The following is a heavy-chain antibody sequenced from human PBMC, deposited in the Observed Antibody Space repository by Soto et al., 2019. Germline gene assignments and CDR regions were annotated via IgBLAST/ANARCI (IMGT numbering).Heavy chain of an antibody. CDR3: ARVRGAPFGNWFDP. J-gene: IGHJ5*02. CDR1: GGTFSSYA. CDR2: IIPIFGTA. V-gene: IGHV1-69*13. Sequence: ASVKVSCKASGGTFSSYAISWVRQAPGQGLEWMGGIIPIFGTANYAQKFQGRVTITADESTSTAYMELSSLRSEDTAVYYRARVRGAPFGNWFDPWGQGTLVTVSS. D-gene: IGHD3-3*01.